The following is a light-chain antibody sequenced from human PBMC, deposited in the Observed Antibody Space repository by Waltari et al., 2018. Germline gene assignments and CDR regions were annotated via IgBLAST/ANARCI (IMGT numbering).Light chain of an antibody. CDR2: KAS. CDR3: QQYNTYSPRT. Sequence: DIQIPQPHSTLSASLGDRVTITCRASQSISSWLAWYQQKPGKAPKLLIYKASSLASGVPSRFSGSGSGTEFTLTISSLQPDDFATYYCQQYNTYSPRTFGQGTKVEIK. CDR1: QSISSW. J-gene: IGKJ1*01. V-gene: IGKV1-5*03.